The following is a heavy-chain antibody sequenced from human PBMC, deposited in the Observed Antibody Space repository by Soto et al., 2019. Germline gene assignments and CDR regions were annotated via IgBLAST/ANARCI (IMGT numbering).Heavy chain of an antibody. V-gene: IGHV3-30*18. Sequence: GGSLRLSCAASGFTFSSYGMHWVRQAPGKGLEWVAVISYDGSNKYYADSVKGRFTISRDNSKNTLYLQMNSLRAEDTAVYYCAKDVYYGSEDYYFDYWGQGTLVTVSS. CDR3: AKDVYYGSEDYYFDY. J-gene: IGHJ4*02. CDR1: GFTFSSYG. D-gene: IGHD3-10*01. CDR2: ISYDGSNK.